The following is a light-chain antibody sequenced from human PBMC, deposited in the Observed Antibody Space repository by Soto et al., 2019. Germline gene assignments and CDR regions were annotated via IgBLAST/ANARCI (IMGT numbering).Light chain of an antibody. Sequence: QAVVTQETSLTVSPGGTVTLTCASSTGAVTSGYYPNWFQQKPGQAPRSLIYTTSIKHSWTPARFSGSLLGGKAALTLSGVLPEDEAEYYCLLYYGGAQLYVFGTGTKLTVL. CDR2: TTS. CDR3: LLYYGGAQLYV. CDR1: TGAVTSGYY. J-gene: IGLJ1*01. V-gene: IGLV7-43*01.